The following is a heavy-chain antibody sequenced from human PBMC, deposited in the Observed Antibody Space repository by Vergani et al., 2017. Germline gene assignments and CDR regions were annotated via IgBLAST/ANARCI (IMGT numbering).Heavy chain of an antibody. J-gene: IGHJ4*02. CDR2: IYYSGST. V-gene: IGHV4-59*01. D-gene: IGHD5-18*01. CDR1: GGSISSYY. CDR3: ARAYTAMVTFDY. Sequence: QVQLQESGPGLVKPSETLSLTCTVSGGSISSYYWSWNRQPPGKGLEWIGNIYYSGSTNYNPSLKSRVTISVDTSKNQFSLKLSSVTAADTAVYYCARAYTAMVTFDYWGQGTLVTVSS.